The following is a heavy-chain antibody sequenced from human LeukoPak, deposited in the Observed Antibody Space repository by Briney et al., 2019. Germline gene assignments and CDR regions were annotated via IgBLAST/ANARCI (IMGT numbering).Heavy chain of an antibody. V-gene: IGHV1-2*02. CDR2: INPNSGGT. CDR3: ARPRYCTNGVCYPIFDY. J-gene: IGHJ4*02. CDR1: GYTFTGYY. Sequence: ASVKVSCKASGYTFTGYYMHWVRQAPGQGLEWMGWINPNSGGTNYAQKFQGRVTMTRDTSISTAYMELSRLRSDATAVYYCARPRYCTNGVCYPIFDYWGQGTLVTVYS. D-gene: IGHD2-8*01.